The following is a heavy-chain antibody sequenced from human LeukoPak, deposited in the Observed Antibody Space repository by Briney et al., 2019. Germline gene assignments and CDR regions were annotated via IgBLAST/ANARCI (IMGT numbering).Heavy chain of an antibody. CDR3: ARTRGPYYYYGMDV. CDR1: GGSFSGYY. CDR2: IYYSGST. J-gene: IGHJ6*02. Sequence: PSETLSLTCAVYGGSFSGYYWSWIRQPPGKGLEWIGYIYYSGSTNYNPSLKSRVTISVDTSKNQFSLKLSSVTAADTAVYYCARTRGPYYYYGMDVWGQGTTVTVSS. V-gene: IGHV4-59*01.